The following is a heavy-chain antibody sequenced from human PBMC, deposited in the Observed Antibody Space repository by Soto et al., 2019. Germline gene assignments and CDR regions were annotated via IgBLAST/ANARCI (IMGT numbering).Heavy chain of an antibody. Sequence: EVQLLESGGGLVQPGGSLRLSCAASGFTFSSSAMSWVRQAPGAGLGWVSALSGRGGATYYADSVKGRFTISRDNSKNTVYLQMDSLRADDTAVYYCAKDLAALYLYCRGGHCSLGYFDYWGQGTMVTVSS. V-gene: IGHV3-23*01. CDR1: GFTFSSSA. J-gene: IGHJ4*02. D-gene: IGHD2-15*01. CDR3: AKDLAALYLYCRGGHCSLGYFDY. CDR2: LSGRGGAT.